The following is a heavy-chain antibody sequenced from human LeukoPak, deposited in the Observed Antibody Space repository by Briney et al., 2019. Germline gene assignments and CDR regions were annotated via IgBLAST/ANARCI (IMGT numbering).Heavy chain of an antibody. D-gene: IGHD6-19*01. J-gene: IGHJ5*02. Sequence: PGRSLRLSCAASGFTFDDYAMHWVRQAPGKGLEWVSGISWHSGSIGYADSVKGRFTISRDNAKNSLYLQMNSLRAEDTALYYCAKGRGSGWSYNWFDHWGQGTLVTVSS. CDR1: GFTFDDYA. V-gene: IGHV3-9*01. CDR2: ISWHSGSI. CDR3: AKGRGSGWSYNWFDH.